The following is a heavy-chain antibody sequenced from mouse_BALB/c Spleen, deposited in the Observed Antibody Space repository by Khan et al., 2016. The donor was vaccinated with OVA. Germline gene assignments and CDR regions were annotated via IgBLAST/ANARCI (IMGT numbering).Heavy chain of an antibody. CDR1: GYTFTSYT. V-gene: IGHV1-4*01. Sequence: QVQLKKSGAELARPGASVKMSCKASGYTFTSYTIHWIKLRPGQGLEWIGYINPSNGYTNYNQKFKDKATLTADKYSTTAYMKLSSLTSDDSAVYNYVRDGAYYRNYSWFAYWGQGTLVTVSA. J-gene: IGHJ3*01. D-gene: IGHD2-10*01. CDR3: VRDGAYYRNYSWFAY. CDR2: INPSNGYT.